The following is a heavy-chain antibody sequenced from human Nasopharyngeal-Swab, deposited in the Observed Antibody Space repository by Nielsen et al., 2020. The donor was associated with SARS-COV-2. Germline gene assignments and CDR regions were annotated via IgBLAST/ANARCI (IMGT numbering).Heavy chain of an antibody. J-gene: IGHJ6*03. CDR3: ARLPYGDYEVGSYYYYMDV. CDR2: IIPIFGTA. CDR1: GGTFSSYA. V-gene: IGHV1-69*13. Sequence: SVKVSCKASGGTFSSYAISWVRQAPRQGLEWMGGIIPIFGTANYAQKFQGRVTITADESTSTAYMELSSLRSEDTAVYYCARLPYGDYEVGSYYYYMDVWGKGTTVTVSS. D-gene: IGHD4-17*01.